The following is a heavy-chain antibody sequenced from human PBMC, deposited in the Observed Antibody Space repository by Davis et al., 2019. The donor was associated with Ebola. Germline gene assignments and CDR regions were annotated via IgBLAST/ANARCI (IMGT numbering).Heavy chain of an antibody. Sequence: MPSETLSLTCTVSGCPISSYYWSWIRQPTGKGLEWIGYIYYSGSTNYNPSLKSRVTISVDTSKNQFSLNLNSVTAADTAVYYCARSGYSGYDPRINFDFWGQGTLVTVSS. CDR3: ARSGYSGYDPRINFDF. CDR2: IYYSGST. CDR1: GCPISSYY. J-gene: IGHJ4*02. V-gene: IGHV4-59*08. D-gene: IGHD5-12*01.